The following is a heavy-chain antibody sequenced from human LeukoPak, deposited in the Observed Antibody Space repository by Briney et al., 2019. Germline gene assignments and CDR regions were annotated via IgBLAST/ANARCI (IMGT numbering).Heavy chain of an antibody. Sequence: ASVTVSCKASGYTFTGYYIHWVRQAPGQGLEWMGWIYPYSGDTNYAQNFQGRVTMTRDTSISTAYMELSSLKSDDTAVYYCARDSQNIAARPESLSGYDYWGQGTLVTVSS. J-gene: IGHJ4*02. D-gene: IGHD6-6*01. CDR3: ARDSQNIAARPESLSGYDY. CDR1: GYTFTGYY. CDR2: IYPYSGDT. V-gene: IGHV1-2*02.